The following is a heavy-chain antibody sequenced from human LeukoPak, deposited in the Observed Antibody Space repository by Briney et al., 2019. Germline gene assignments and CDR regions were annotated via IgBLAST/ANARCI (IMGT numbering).Heavy chain of an antibody. CDR1: GNYW. J-gene: IGHJ4*02. D-gene: IGHD2/OR15-2a*01. Sequence: GGSLRLSCAASGNYWMHWVRQVPGKGLVWVSHINSDGSWTSYADSVKGRYTISKDNAKNTVYLQMNSLRAEDTAVYYCVSFYETYWGRGTLVTVSS. CDR3: VSFYETY. CDR2: INSDGSWT. V-gene: IGHV3-74*01.